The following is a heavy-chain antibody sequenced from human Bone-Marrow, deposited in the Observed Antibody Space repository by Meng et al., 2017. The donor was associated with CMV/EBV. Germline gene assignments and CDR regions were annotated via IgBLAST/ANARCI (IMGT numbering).Heavy chain of an antibody. Sequence: GGSLRLSCEASGFTFSSYGMHWVRQAPGKGLEWVAFIRYDGSNKYYVDSVEGRFTISRDNSKNTMYLQMNSLRAEDTAVYNCAKDEWEWEPLKGPPFDYWGQGTGVTGSS. V-gene: IGHV3-30*02. D-gene: IGHD1-26*01. CDR1: GFTFSSYG. CDR2: IRYDGSNK. J-gene: IGHJ4*02. CDR3: AKDEWEWEPLKGPPFDY.